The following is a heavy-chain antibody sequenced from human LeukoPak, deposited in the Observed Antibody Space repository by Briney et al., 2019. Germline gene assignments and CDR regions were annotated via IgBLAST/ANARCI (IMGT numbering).Heavy chain of an antibody. CDR1: GGSVSSGRYY. D-gene: IGHD3-10*01. CDR2: IYTRGST. J-gene: IGHJ5*01. Sequence: ASETLSLTCTVSGGSVSSGRYYWTWIRQPAGKGLEWIGRIYTRGSTNYNPSLKSRVTISVDTSKNEFSLNLTSVTAADTAVYYCATDGMVRGPDAWFDSWGQGTLVTVSS. CDR3: ATDGMVRGPDAWFDS. V-gene: IGHV4-61*02.